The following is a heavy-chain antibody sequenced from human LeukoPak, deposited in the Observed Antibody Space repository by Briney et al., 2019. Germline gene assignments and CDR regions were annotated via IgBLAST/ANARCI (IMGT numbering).Heavy chain of an antibody. CDR3: ANDHSS. CDR2: ISSNSDYI. Sequence: PGGSLRLSCAASGFTFSSYHINWVRQAPGKGLEWVSSISSNSDYIYYADSVKGRFTISRDNAKNSLYLQMNSLRAEDTAVYYCANDHSSGGQGTLVTVSS. CDR1: GFTFSSYH. D-gene: IGHD1-1*01. J-gene: IGHJ4*02. V-gene: IGHV3-21*04.